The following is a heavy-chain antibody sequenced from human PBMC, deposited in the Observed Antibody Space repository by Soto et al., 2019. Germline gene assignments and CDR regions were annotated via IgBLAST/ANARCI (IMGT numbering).Heavy chain of an antibody. CDR2: IYWDDDK. CDR3: AHSRADRYSSQKREVTLHY. Sequence: QITLKESGPTLVKPTQTLTLTCTFSGFSLSTSGVGVGWIRQPPGKALEWLALIYWDDDKRYSPSLKSRLTITKDTSKNQVVLTMTNMDPVDTATYYCAHSRADRYSSQKREVTLHYWGQGTLVTVSS. CDR1: GFSLSTSGVG. D-gene: IGHD6-13*01. V-gene: IGHV2-5*02. J-gene: IGHJ4*02.